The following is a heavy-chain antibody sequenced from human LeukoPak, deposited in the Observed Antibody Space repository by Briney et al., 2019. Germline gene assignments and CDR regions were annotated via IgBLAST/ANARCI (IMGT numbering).Heavy chain of an antibody. J-gene: IGHJ3*02. CDR3: ARGYYYDSSGYSGAFDI. V-gene: IGHV3-30-3*01. D-gene: IGHD3-22*01. CDR2: ISYDGSNK. CDR1: GFTFSNYA. Sequence: GGSLRLSCAASGFTFSNYALHWVRQAPGEGLEWVAVISYDGSNKYYADSVKGRFSISRDNSKNTVYLQMNSLRAEDTAVYYCARGYYYDSSGYSGAFDIWGQGTMVTVSS.